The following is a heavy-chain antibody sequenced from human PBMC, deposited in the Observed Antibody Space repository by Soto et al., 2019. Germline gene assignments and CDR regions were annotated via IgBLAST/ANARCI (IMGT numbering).Heavy chain of an antibody. CDR3: ARDCSGGSCYPGMDV. CDR1: GGTFSSYA. D-gene: IGHD2-15*01. V-gene: IGHV3-21*01. J-gene: IGHJ6*02. Sequence: ASVKVSCKASGGTFSSYAISWVRQAPGQGLEWLSSISSSGYIFSTDSVRGRFTISRDNAKNSVYLQINSLRAEDTAVYFCARDCSGGSCYPGMDVWGQGTTVTVSS. CDR2: ISSSGYI.